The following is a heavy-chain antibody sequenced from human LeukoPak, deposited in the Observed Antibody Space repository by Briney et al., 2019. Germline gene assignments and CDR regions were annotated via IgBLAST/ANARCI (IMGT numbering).Heavy chain of an antibody. CDR3: ARALRESWYRFRASLDY. CDR1: GYTFTSYY. J-gene: IGHJ4*02. CDR2: INPSGGST. D-gene: IGHD6-13*01. Sequence: ASVKVSCKASGYTFTSYYMHWVRQAPGQGLEWMGIINPSGGSTSYAQKFQGRVTMTRDTSTSTVYMELSSLRSEDTAMYYCARALRESWYRFRASLDYWGQGTLVTVSS. V-gene: IGHV1-46*01.